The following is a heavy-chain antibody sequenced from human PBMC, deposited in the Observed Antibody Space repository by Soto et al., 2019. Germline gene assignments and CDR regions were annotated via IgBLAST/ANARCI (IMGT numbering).Heavy chain of an antibody. CDR3: ARVGATTLHYFDS. V-gene: IGHV5-10-1*01. CDR2: IEPRDSYT. D-gene: IGHD1-26*01. Sequence: GESLKISCQVPGYRFTSYWLTWVRQVPGKGLECLGRIEPRDSYTNYSPSFQGHITISVDKSINTAYQQWNSLKASDTAIYYCARVGATTLHYFDSWGQGTLVTVSS. CDR1: GYRFTSYW. J-gene: IGHJ4*02.